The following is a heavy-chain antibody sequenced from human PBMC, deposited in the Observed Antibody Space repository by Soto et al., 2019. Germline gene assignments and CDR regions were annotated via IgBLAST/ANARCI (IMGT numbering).Heavy chain of an antibody. V-gene: IGHV3-30*18. CDR2: ISYDGSNK. Sequence: GGSLRLSCAASGFTFSSYGMHWVRQAPGKGLEWVAVISYDGSNKYYADSVKGRFTISRDNSKNTLYLQMNSLRAEDTAVYYCAKDSGYELFDYWGQGTLVTVSS. CDR3: AKDSGYELFDY. CDR1: GFTFSSYG. D-gene: IGHD5-12*01. J-gene: IGHJ4*02.